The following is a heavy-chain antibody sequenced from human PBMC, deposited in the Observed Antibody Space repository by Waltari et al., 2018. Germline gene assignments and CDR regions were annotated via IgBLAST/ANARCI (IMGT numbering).Heavy chain of an antibody. D-gene: IGHD6-19*01. J-gene: IGHJ4*02. Sequence: QVQLVQSGAEVKKPGASVKVSCKASGYTFVGYFIHWVRQAPGQGLEWMGRINPKTGGTNYTQVFQGRVTMTRDTSISTVYMELTGLRSDDTAVYYCARQSGLVAGDFWGLGTLVTVSS. CDR1: GYTFVGYF. V-gene: IGHV1-2*06. CDR2: INPKTGGT. CDR3: ARQSGLVAGDF.